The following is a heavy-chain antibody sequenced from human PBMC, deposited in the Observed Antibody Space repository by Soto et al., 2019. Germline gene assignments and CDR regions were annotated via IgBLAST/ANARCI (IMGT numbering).Heavy chain of an antibody. CDR2: IYSSGST. Sequence: PSETLSLTCTVSGDSISSYYWSWIRQPPGKRLEWIGFIYSSGSTNYNPSLKSRVTMSVDTSKNQFSLKLRSVIVADTAVYHCARFVRSCSGTTCYTRADVWGQGTTVTVSS. CDR1: GDSISSYY. J-gene: IGHJ6*02. V-gene: IGHV4-59*01. CDR3: ARFVRSCSGTTCYTRADV. D-gene: IGHD2-2*02.